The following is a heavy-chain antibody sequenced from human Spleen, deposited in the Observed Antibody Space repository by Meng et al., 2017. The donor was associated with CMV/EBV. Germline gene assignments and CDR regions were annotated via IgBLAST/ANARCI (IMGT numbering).Heavy chain of an antibody. J-gene: IGHJ4*02. CDR2: ISNSGTTT. CDR1: GFSLSDYY. V-gene: IGHV3-11*01. Sequence: GESLTISCAASGFSLSDYYMSWIRQAPGKGLEWISYISNSGTTTYYADSVKGRFTISRDNAKNSLYLQMNSLRGEDTAVYYCQGYCSSTSCYRGGYWGQGTLVTVSS. D-gene: IGHD2-2*02. CDR3: QGYCSSTSCYRGGY.